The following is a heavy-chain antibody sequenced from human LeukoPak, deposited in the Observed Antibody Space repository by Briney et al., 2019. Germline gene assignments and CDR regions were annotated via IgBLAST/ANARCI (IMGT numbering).Heavy chain of an antibody. CDR1: GGSISRSSYY. CDR2: VYYSGST. Sequence: SETLSLTCSVSGGSISRSSYYWGWIRQPAGKGLECIGSVYYSGSTYYNPSLKSRVTISVDTSKNQFTLKLSSVTAADTAVYYCVDHYDSRGYVWVWGQGTLVTVSS. J-gene: IGHJ4*02. CDR3: VDHYDSRGYVWV. D-gene: IGHD3-22*01. V-gene: IGHV4-39*01.